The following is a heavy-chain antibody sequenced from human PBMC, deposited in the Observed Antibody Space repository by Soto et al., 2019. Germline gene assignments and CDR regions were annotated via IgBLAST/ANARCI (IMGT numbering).Heavy chain of an antibody. V-gene: IGHV4-34*01. CDR1: GGSFSGYY. CDR3: ARDKITGLFDY. J-gene: IGHJ4*02. D-gene: IGHD2-8*02. CDR2: INHSGST. Sequence: QVQLQQWGAGLLKPSETLSLTCAVYGGSFSGYYWTWIRQPPGTGLEWIGEINHSGSTNYNPSPTXXVTLSVDTSTNPFSLKLTSVTAADTAVYYCARDKITGLFDYWGQGTLVTVSS.